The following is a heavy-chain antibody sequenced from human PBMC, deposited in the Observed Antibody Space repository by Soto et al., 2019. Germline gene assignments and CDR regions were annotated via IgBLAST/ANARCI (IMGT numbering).Heavy chain of an antibody. D-gene: IGHD6-6*01. J-gene: IGHJ3*02. CDR1: GYTLTELS. V-gene: IGHV1-24*01. CDR3: ATYIHTYVAARSRGAFDI. CDR2: FDPEDGET. Sequence: ASVKVSCKVSGYTLTELSMHWVRQAPGKGLEWMGGFDPEDGETIYAQKFQGRVTMTEDTSTDTAYMELSSLRSEDTAVYYCATYIHTYVAARSRGAFDIWGQGTMVTVS.